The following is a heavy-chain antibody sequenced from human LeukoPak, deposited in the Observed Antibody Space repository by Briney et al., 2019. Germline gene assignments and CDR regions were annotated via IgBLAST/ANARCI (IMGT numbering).Heavy chain of an antibody. J-gene: IGHJ4*02. CDR3: AKAPPYCSSTSCLRFDY. D-gene: IGHD2-2*01. Sequence: GGSLRLSCAASGFTFSSYAMSWVRQAPGKGLEWVSAISGSGGSTYYADSVKGRFTISRDNSKNTLYLQMNSLRAGDTAVYYCAKAPPYCSSTSCLRFDYWGQGTLVTVSS. CDR1: GFTFSSYA. CDR2: ISGSGGST. V-gene: IGHV3-23*01.